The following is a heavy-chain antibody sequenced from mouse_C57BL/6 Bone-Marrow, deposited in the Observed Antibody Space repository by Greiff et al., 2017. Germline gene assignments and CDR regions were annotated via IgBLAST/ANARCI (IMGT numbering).Heavy chain of an antibody. CDR1: GYTFTNYW. J-gene: IGHJ3*01. Sequence: QVQLQQSGAELVRPGTSVKMSCKASGYTFTNYWIGWAKQRPGHGLEWIGDIYPGGGYTNYNEKFKGKATLTADTSSSTAYMQFSSLTSEASAIYYCARSGDYRWFAYWGQGTLVTVSA. CDR2: IYPGGGYT. CDR3: ARSGDYRWFAY. D-gene: IGHD2-4*01. V-gene: IGHV1-63*01.